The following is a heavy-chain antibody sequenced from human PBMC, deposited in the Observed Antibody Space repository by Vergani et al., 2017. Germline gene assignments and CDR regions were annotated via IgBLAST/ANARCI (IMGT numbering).Heavy chain of an antibody. V-gene: IGHV1-3*04. CDR3: ARWLTSANYVDY. D-gene: IGHD6-25*01. Sequence: QVQLVQSGAEVKKPGASVKVSCKASGYTFTSYAMHWVRQAPGQRLEWMGWINTGNGNTKYSQKFQGRVTITRDTSASTAYMELSSLRSEDTAVYYCARWLTSANYVDYWGQGTLVTVSS. CDR2: INTGNGNT. J-gene: IGHJ4*02. CDR1: GYTFTSYA.